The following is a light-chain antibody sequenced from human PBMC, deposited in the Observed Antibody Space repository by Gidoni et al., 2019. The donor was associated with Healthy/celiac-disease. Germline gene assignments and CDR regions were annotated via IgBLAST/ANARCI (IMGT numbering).Light chain of an antibody. V-gene: IGKV3-11*01. CDR1: QSVSSY. CDR3: HQRSNWPPLLT. J-gene: IGKJ4*01. CDR2: DAS. Sequence: EIVLTQSPATLSLSPWERATLSCRASQSVSSYLAWYQQKPGQAPRLLIYDASDSATGIPARFSGSGSGSDFTLTFSSLEPEDVAVYYCHQRSNWPPLLTFXGXTKVEIK.